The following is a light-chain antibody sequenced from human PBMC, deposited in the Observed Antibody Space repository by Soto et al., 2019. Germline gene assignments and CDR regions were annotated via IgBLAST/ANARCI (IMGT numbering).Light chain of an antibody. Sequence: QSVLTQPPSASWTPGQRVTIACSGISSNIGSNYVYWYQQLPGTAPKLLIYRNNQRPSVVPDRFSGSKSGTSASLAISGLRSEDEADYYCAAGDDSLSGRVFGGGTKLTVL. V-gene: IGLV1-47*01. CDR1: SSNIGSNY. J-gene: IGLJ2*01. CDR3: AAGDDSLSGRV. CDR2: RNN.